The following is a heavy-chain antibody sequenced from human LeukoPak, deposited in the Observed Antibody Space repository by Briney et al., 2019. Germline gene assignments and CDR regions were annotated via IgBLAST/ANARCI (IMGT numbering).Heavy chain of an antibody. V-gene: IGHV4-39*01. Sequence: SETLSLTCTVSGGSLSSSSYYWGWIRQPPGKGLGWIGSIYYSGITYYHPSLKPRVTRSVDTSKNQFSLKLSSVTAADRAVYYCARSDSVMIVVVIPGYFDYWGQGTLVTVSS. CDR2: IYYSGIT. J-gene: IGHJ4*02. D-gene: IGHD3-22*01. CDR3: ARSDSVMIVVVIPGYFDY. CDR1: GGSLSSSSYY.